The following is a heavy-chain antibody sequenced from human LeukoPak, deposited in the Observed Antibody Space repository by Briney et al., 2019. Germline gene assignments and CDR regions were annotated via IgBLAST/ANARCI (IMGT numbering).Heavy chain of an antibody. V-gene: IGHV3-23*01. Sequence: PGGSLRLSCAGSGFTFSTSAMSWVRQTPGQGLEWVSGITGSGCSTNYADSVRGRFTSSRDNPKNTVYLQMNSLRAEDAAVYFCATYRGRGSPFDFWGQGTQVTVSS. D-gene: IGHD3-10*01. J-gene: IGHJ4*02. CDR3: ATYRGRGSPFDF. CDR2: ITGSGCST. CDR1: GFTFSTSA.